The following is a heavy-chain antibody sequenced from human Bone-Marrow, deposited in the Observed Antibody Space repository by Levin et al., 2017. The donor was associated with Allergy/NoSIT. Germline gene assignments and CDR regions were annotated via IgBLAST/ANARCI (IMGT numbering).Heavy chain of an antibody. D-gene: IGHD5/OR15-5a*01. Sequence: PGGSLRLSCTVSGGSISSYYWTWIRQPPGKGLECIGYIYDSGITRYNPSLKSRVTISLDTSKNQFSLKLSSATAADTAVYYCAREYSVYDEGLAYWGPGTLVTVSS. CDR3: AREYSVYDEGLAY. CDR2: IYDSGIT. V-gene: IGHV4-59*01. CDR1: GGSISSYY. J-gene: IGHJ4*02.